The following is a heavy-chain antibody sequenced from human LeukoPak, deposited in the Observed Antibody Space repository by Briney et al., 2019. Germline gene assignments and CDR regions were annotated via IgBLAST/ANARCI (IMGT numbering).Heavy chain of an antibody. D-gene: IGHD2-21*01. Sequence: RSGGSLRLSCGASGFTLSDDYMAWVRQAPGKGLEWVGRSRDKANSYSTEYAASVKGRFTISRDDSKNSLYLQMNSLKTEDTAVYYCAPLSPIDWGQGTLVTVSS. J-gene: IGHJ4*02. CDR2: SRDKANSYST. CDR3: APLSPID. V-gene: IGHV3-72*01. CDR1: GFTLSDDY.